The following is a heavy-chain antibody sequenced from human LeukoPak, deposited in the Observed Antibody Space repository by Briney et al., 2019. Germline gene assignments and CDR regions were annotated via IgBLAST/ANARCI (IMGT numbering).Heavy chain of an antibody. CDR3: ARDGLHYFDY. V-gene: IGHV1-69*04. J-gene: IGHJ4*02. CDR1: GGTFSSYA. Sequence: SVKVSCKASGGTFSSYAISWVRQAPGQGLEWMGRIIPILGIANYAQKLQGRVTMTTDTSTSTAYMELRSLRSDDTAVYYCARDGLHYFDYWGQGTLVTVSS. CDR2: IIPILGIA.